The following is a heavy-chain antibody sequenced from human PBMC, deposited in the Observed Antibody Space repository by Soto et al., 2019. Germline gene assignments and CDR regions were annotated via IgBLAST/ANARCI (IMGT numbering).Heavy chain of an antibody. CDR2: IIRIFGTA. V-gene: IGHV1-69*01. Sequence: QVQLVQSGAGVKKPGSSVKVSCKASGGTFSRYGISWVRQAPGQGLEWIGGIIRIFGTAKYAQKFQGRVTITADESTNTVYMELNSLRSEDTAVYYCARDLTAWDAAFDYWGQGTLVTVSS. D-gene: IGHD1-26*01. CDR3: ARDLTAWDAAFDY. CDR1: GGTFSRYG. J-gene: IGHJ4*02.